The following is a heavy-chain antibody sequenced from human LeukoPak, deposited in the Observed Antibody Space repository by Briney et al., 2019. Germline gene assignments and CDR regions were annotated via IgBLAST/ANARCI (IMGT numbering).Heavy chain of an antibody. V-gene: IGHV3-30*18. D-gene: IGHD3-22*01. CDR3: AKDGNYDSSGYSFPDY. CDR2: ISYDGSEK. J-gene: IGHJ4*02. CDR1: GFTFSTYA. Sequence: GGSLRLSCAASGFTFSTYAMHWVRQAPGKGLEWVAVISYDGSEKYYADSVKGRFTISRDTSKNKLYLQMNSLRAEDTAVYYCAKDGNYDSSGYSFPDYWGQGTLVTVSS.